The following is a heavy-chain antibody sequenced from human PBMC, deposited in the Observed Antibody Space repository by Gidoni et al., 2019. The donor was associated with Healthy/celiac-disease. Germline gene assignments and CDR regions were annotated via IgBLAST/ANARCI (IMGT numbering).Heavy chain of an antibody. CDR3: ARVGLVVVTDQDWYFDL. Sequence: QVQLVESGGGVVQPGRSLRVSCAASGFTFTSYAMHWVRQAPGKGLEWVAVISYDGSNKYYADSVKGRFTISRDNSKNTLYLQMNSLRAEDTAVYYCARVGLVVVTDQDWYFDLWGRGTLVTVSS. CDR1: GFTFTSYA. CDR2: ISYDGSNK. J-gene: IGHJ2*01. D-gene: IGHD2-21*02. V-gene: IGHV3-30-3*01.